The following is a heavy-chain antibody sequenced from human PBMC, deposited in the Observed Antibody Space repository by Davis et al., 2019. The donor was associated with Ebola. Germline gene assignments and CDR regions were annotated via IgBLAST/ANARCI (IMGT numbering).Heavy chain of an antibody. Sequence: SETLSLTCTVSGGSISSYYWSWIRQPPGKGLEWIGYIYYSGSTNYNPSLKSRVTISVDTSKNQFSLKLSSATAADTAVYYCAREIHDFWSGPIDYWGQGTLVTVSS. J-gene: IGHJ4*02. CDR1: GGSISSYY. V-gene: IGHV4-59*01. D-gene: IGHD3-3*01. CDR3: AREIHDFWSGPIDY. CDR2: IYYSGST.